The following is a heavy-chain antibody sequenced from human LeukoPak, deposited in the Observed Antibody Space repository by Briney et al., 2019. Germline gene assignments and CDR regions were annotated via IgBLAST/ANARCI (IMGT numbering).Heavy chain of an antibody. Sequence: GGSLRLSCAASGFTFPPYWMGWVRQAPGKGLEWVANINPDGSDKYYVDSVKGRFTISRDNARNSLYLQVNSLRDEDTAVYYCERFGYSYAPDYWGQGTLVTVSS. CDR3: ERFGYSYAPDY. CDR2: INPDGSDK. D-gene: IGHD5-18*01. J-gene: IGHJ4*02. CDR1: GFTFPPYW. V-gene: IGHV3-7*05.